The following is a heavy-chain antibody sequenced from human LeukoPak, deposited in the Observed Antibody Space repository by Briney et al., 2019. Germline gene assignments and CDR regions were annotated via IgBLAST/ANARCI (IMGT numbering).Heavy chain of an antibody. D-gene: IGHD5-18*01. CDR2: IWYDGSNK. V-gene: IGHV3-33*08. CDR3: ARGHVRGYSYGFGY. J-gene: IGHJ4*02. CDR1: GFMFRSYG. Sequence: GRSLRLSCAASGFMFRSYGMHWVRQAPGKGVEWVAVIWYDGSNKYYTDSVKARFTISRDNSNNTLYLQMNSLRVEDTAVYYCARGHVRGYSYGFGYWGQGSLVTVSS.